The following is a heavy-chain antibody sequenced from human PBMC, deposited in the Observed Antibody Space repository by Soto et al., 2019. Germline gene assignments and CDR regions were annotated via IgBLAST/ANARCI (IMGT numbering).Heavy chain of an antibody. CDR3: TKSRRGILMVYGFGGMDV. J-gene: IGHJ6*02. V-gene: IGHV3-23*01. Sequence: GGSLRLSCRASGYTVNSHAMRWFRKAPGKGLEWVASISGSGDGTYYGDSVKGRFTISRDSSSSTLYLQMNNLRGEDTAVYFCTKSRRGILMVYGFGGMDVWGQGTTVTVSS. CDR2: ISGSGDGT. CDR1: GYTVNSHA. D-gene: IGHD2-8*01.